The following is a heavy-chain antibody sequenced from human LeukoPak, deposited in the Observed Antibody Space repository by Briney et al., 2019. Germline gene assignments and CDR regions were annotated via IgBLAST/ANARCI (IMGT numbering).Heavy chain of an antibody. CDR1: GYTFTGYY. CDR2: INPNSGGT. V-gene: IGHV1-2*04. Sequence: ASVKVSCKASGYTFTGYYMHWVRQAPGQGLEWMGWINPNSGGTNYAQKFQGWVTMTRDTSISTAHMELSRLRSDDTAVYYCARDRGETTVTINLDYWGQGTLVTVSS. J-gene: IGHJ4*02. D-gene: IGHD4-11*01. CDR3: ARDRGETTVTINLDY.